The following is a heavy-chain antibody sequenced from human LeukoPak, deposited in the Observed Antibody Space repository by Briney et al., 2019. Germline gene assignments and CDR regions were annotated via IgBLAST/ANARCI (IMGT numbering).Heavy chain of an antibody. V-gene: IGHV3-48*01. D-gene: IGHD2-15*01. CDR2: ISPTGSTI. CDR1: GFTLSSYS. CDR3: AKDGGSDPDSFDI. J-gene: IGHJ3*02. Sequence: GGSLRLSCAASGFTLSSYSMNWVRQAPGKGPEWVSYISPTGSTIHYADSVKGRFTISRDNTKNSLYLQMNSLRAEDTAVYYCAKDGGSDPDSFDIWGQGTMVTVSS.